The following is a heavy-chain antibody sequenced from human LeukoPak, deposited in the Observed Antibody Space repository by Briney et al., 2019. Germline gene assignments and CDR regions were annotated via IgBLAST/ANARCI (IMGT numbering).Heavy chain of an antibody. Sequence: GESLNISCKASGYSFSNFWIGWVRQMPGKGLEWMGIIYPGDSDTRYSPSFQGQVTISADKSISTAYPHWNSLQASDTAMYYCALRVGRNGYKGWGQGTMVTVSS. CDR2: IYPGDSDT. D-gene: IGHD5-24*01. CDR3: ALRVGRNGYKG. J-gene: IGHJ3*01. V-gene: IGHV5-51*01. CDR1: GYSFSNFW.